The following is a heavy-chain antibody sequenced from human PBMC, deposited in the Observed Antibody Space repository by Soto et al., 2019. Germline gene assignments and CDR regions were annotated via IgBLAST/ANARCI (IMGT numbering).Heavy chain of an antibody. CDR2: IYYSGST. J-gene: IGHJ4*02. Sequence: SETLSLTCTVSGGSISSGGYYWSWIRQHPGKGLEWIGYIYYSGSTYYNPSLKSRVTISVDTSKNQFSLKLSSVTAADTAVYYCAREVDIAAAGTWLVFDYWGQGTLVTVSS. CDR1: GGSISSGGYY. V-gene: IGHV4-31*03. D-gene: IGHD6-13*01. CDR3: AREVDIAAAGTWLVFDY.